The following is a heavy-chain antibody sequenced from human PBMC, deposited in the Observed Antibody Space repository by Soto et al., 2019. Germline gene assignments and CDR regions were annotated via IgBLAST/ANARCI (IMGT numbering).Heavy chain of an antibody. Sequence: SETLSLTCNVSGGSISSYYWSWIRQPPGKRLEWIGYIYYSGSTNYNPSLKSRVTISVDTSKNQFSLKLSSVTAADTVVYYCASSNIAAAGFYYYGMDVWGRGTTVTVSS. V-gene: IGHV4-59*01. J-gene: IGHJ6*02. CDR3: ASSNIAAAGFYYYGMDV. D-gene: IGHD6-13*01. CDR1: GGSISSYY. CDR2: IYYSGST.